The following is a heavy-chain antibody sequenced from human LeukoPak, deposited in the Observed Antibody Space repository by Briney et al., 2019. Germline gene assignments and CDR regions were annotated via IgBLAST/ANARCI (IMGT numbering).Heavy chain of an antibody. J-gene: IGHJ6*03. CDR2: IKQDGSEK. CDR3: ARTHLWFGELSDYYMDV. D-gene: IGHD3-10*01. V-gene: IGHV3-7*04. CDR1: GGSFSNYY. Sequence: LSLTCTVSGGSFSNYYWSWVRQPPGNGLEWVANIKQDGSEKYYVDSVKGRFTISRDNAKNSLYLQMNSLRAEDTAVYYCARTHLWFGELSDYYMDVWGKGTTVTVSS.